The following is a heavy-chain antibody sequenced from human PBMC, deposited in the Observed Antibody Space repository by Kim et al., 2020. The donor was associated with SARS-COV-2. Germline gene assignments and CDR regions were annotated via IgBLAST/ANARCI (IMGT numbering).Heavy chain of an antibody. Sequence: YYSDSVRGRFTVSRDIATNSLYLQMNSLRVEDTAVYYCASPSGSGWRPPAYWGQGALVTVSS. CDR3: ASPSGSGWRPPAY. V-gene: IGHV3-11*04. J-gene: IGHJ4*02. D-gene: IGHD6-19*01.